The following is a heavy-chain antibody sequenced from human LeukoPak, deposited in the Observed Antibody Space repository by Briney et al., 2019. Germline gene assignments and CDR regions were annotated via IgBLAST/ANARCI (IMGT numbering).Heavy chain of an antibody. CDR3: AKVIAVAGVHPLDY. J-gene: IGHJ4*02. Sequence: PGWAPWLSSAVSLVTPSTVVVNPGRRAAAPGRQWVAVIWSDGSHKYYADSVKARFTISRDNSKNTLYLQMNSLRAEDTAVYYCAKVIAVAGVHPLDYWGQGTLVTVSS. CDR2: IWSDGSHK. CDR1: LVTPSTVV. V-gene: IGHV3-33*06. D-gene: IGHD6-19*01.